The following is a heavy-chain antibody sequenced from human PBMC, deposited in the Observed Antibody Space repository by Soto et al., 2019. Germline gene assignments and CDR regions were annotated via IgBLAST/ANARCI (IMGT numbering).Heavy chain of an antibody. CDR3: ARDMEFVDIVSTIVPHYSFSGMDV. D-gene: IGHD5-12*01. CDR1: GFTFSRYG. V-gene: IGHV3-33*01. CDR2: IWYDGSNK. J-gene: IGHJ6*02. Sequence: QVEVVESGGGVVRAGRSLRLSCEVSGFTFSRYGMHWVRQAPGKGLEWVAFIWYDGSNKKYGDSVKGRFTVSRDDLKNTVYLQMKSLRAEDTAVYYCARDMEFVDIVSTIVPHYSFSGMDVWGQGTTVTVSS.